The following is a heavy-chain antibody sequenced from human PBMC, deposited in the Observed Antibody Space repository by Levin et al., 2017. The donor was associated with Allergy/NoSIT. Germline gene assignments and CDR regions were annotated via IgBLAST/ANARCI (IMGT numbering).Heavy chain of an antibody. CDR3: ARDSGYCRSPTCQRNAFDI. CDR2: IYHSGSI. CDR1: GGSISSTNW. Sequence: SCAVSGGSISSTNWWSWVRQPPGKGLEWIGEIYHSGSINYNPSLKSRVTISVDKSKNQFSLRLSSVTAADTAIYYCARDSGYCRSPTCQRNAFDIWGQGTMVTVSS. D-gene: IGHD2-2*03. J-gene: IGHJ3*02. V-gene: IGHV4-4*02.